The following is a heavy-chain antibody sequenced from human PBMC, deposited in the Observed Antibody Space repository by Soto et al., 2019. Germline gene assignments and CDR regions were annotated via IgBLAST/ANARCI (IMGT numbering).Heavy chain of an antibody. CDR2: INPNSGGT. CDR1: GYTFTGYY. D-gene: IGHD4-17*01. CDR3: AREYRTVTTFQRWFDP. J-gene: IGHJ5*02. Sequence: GASVKVSCKASGYTFTGYYMHWVRQAPGQGLEWMGWINPNSGGTNYAQKFQGRVTMTRDTSISTAYMELSRLRSDDTAVYYCAREYRTVTTFQRWFDPWGQGTLVTVPQ. V-gene: IGHV1-2*02.